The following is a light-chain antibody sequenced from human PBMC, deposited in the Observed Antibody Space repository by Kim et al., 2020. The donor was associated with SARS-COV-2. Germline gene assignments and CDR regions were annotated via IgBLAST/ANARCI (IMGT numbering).Light chain of an antibody. CDR2: VAS. V-gene: IGKV1-39*01. CDR3: QQTYSNPT. J-gene: IGKJ1*01. CDR1: QSVSSL. Sequence: DIQMTQSPSSLSASVGDTITITCRASQSVSSLVNWYQQKPGKAPELLIYVASALQSGVPSRFSGSGSGTDFILTITSLQPEDSATYYCQQTYSNPTFGQGTKVDIK.